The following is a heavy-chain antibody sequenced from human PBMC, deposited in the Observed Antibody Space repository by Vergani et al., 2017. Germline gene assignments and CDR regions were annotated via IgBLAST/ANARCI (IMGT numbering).Heavy chain of an antibody. CDR2: ISSSSSYI. Sequence: EVQLVESGGGLVKPGGSLRLSCAASGFTFSSYSMNWVRQAPGKGLEWVSSISSSSSYIYYADSVKGRFTISRDNAKNSLYLQMNSLRAEDTAVYYCAKDLAIVVVTATPDYWGQGTLVTVSS. D-gene: IGHD2-21*02. CDR3: AKDLAIVVVTATPDY. CDR1: GFTFSSYS. J-gene: IGHJ4*02. V-gene: IGHV3-21*04.